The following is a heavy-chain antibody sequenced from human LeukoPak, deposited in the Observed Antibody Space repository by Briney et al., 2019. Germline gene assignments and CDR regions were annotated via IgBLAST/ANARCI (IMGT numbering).Heavy chain of an antibody. CDR3: ARKPSTVTFPFDP. CDR2: IYHSGST. Sequence: SETLSLTCTVSGGSISSGGYYWRWIRQPPGKGLEWIGYIYHSGSTYYNPSLKSRVTISVDRSKNQFSLKLSSVTAADTAVYYCARKPSTVTFPFDPWGQGTLVTVSS. CDR1: GGSISSGGYY. V-gene: IGHV4-30-2*01. J-gene: IGHJ5*02. D-gene: IGHD4-11*01.